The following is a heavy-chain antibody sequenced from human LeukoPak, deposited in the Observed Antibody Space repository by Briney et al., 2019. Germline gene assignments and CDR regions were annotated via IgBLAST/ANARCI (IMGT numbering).Heavy chain of an antibody. CDR3: AVTTPLRYCSGGSCYGVQAFDV. CDR2: IYPGDSDP. D-gene: IGHD2-15*01. J-gene: IGHJ3*01. V-gene: IGHV5-51*01. Sequence: GESLKISCKGSDYSFTTYWIAWVRQMPGKGLEWMGIIYPGDSDPRYSPSFQGQVTISIDKSITTAYLQWSSLKASDTAMYYCAVTTPLRYCSGGSCYGVQAFDVWGQGTMVTVSS. CDR1: DYSFTTYW.